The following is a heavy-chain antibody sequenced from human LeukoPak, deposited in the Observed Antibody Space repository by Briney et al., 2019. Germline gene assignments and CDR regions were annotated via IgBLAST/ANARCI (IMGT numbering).Heavy chain of an antibody. J-gene: IGHJ3*02. Sequence: TGGSLRLSCAASGVTFSSYAMSWVRQPPGKGLEWVSTISGSGGHTYYADSVKGRFTIARNNSKNTLYLQMNSLRAEDTAVYYCAKGQYSSSWLGAFDIWGQGTMVTVSS. V-gene: IGHV3-23*01. CDR2: ISGSGGHT. CDR3: AKGQYSSSWLGAFDI. CDR1: GVTFSSYA. D-gene: IGHD6-13*01.